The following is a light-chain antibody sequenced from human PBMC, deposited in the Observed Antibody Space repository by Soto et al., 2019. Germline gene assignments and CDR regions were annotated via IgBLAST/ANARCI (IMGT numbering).Light chain of an antibody. J-gene: IGKJ2*01. CDR3: QQYNASFPYT. CDR1: QSISRW. CDR2: AAS. Sequence: DIQMTQSPSTLSASVGDRVTITCRASQSISRWLAWYQQKPGTAPKLLIYAASTLESGVPSRFSGSRSGTEFTLTVSSLQPDDFATYYCQQYNASFPYTCGQGTKLEIK. V-gene: IGKV1-5*03.